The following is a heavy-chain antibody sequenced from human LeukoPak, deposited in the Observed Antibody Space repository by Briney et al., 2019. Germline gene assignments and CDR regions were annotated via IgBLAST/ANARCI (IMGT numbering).Heavy chain of an antibody. CDR3: ARVSVTTEGVFDY. V-gene: IGHV4-59*06. J-gene: IGHJ4*02. CDR2: IYYSGST. Sequence: SETLSLTCTVSSASISSYYWSWIRQPPGKGLEWIGYIYYSGSTYYNPSLKSRVTISVDTSKNQFSLKLSSVTAADTAVYYCARVSVTTEGVFDYWGQGTLVTVSS. CDR1: SASISSYY. D-gene: IGHD4-17*01.